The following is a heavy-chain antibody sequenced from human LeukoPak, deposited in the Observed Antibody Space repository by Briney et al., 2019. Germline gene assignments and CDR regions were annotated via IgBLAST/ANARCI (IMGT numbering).Heavy chain of an antibody. D-gene: IGHD2-2*01. CDR1: GFTFDDYA. V-gene: IGHV3-9*01. CDR2: ISWNSGSI. Sequence: SLRLSCAASGFTFDDYAMHWVRQAPGRGLEWVSGISWNSGSIGYADSVKGRFTISRDNAKNSLYLQMNSLRAEDTALYYCAKDRGCSSTSCYEAFDYWGQGTLVTVSS. J-gene: IGHJ4*02. CDR3: AKDRGCSSTSCYEAFDY.